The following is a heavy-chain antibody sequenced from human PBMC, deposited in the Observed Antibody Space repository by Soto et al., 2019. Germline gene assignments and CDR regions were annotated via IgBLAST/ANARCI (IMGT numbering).Heavy chain of an antibody. D-gene: IGHD1-26*01. CDR3: ARAEWELLGHYYGMDV. J-gene: IGHJ6*02. V-gene: IGHV3-33*01. Sequence: PGESLKISCAASGFTFSSYGMHWVRQAPGKGLEWVAVIWYDGSNKYYADSVKGRFTISRDNSKNTLYLQMNSLRAEDTAVYYCARAEWELLGHYYGMDVWGQGTTVTVSS. CDR2: IWYDGSNK. CDR1: GFTFSSYG.